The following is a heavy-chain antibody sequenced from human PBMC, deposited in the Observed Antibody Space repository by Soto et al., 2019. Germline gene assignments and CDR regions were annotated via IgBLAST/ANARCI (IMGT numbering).Heavy chain of an antibody. CDR2: IFSNDEK. D-gene: IGHD3-22*01. V-gene: IGHV2-26*01. J-gene: IGHJ4*02. Sequence: QVTLKESGPALVKPTETLTLTCTVSGFSLSNARMGVSWIRQPPGKALEWLAHIFSNDEKSYSTSLKSRLTSSKDTSKSQVVLTMTNMDPVNTATYFCARMSLDYYDSSGHDYWGQGTLVTVSS. CDR1: GFSLSNARMG. CDR3: ARMSLDYYDSSGHDY.